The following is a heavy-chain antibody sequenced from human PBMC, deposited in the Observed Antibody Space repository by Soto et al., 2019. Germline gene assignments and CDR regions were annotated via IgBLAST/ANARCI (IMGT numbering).Heavy chain of an antibody. CDR3: ARGVATDSGSYYNV. V-gene: IGHV4-30-2*01. Sequence: PSETLSLTCAVSGGSISSGGYSWSWIRQPPGKGLEWIGYIYHSGSTYYNPSLKSRVTISVDRSKNQFSLKLSSVTAADTAVYYCARGVATDSGSYYNVWGQGTLVTVSS. CDR1: GGSISSGGYS. CDR2: IYHSGST. D-gene: IGHD3-10*01. J-gene: IGHJ4*02.